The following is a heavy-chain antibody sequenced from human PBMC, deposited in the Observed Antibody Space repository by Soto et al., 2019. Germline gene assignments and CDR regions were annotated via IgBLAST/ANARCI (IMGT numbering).Heavy chain of an antibody. CDR3: AKEFTTVTASDAFDM. V-gene: IGHV3-23*01. J-gene: IGHJ3*02. CDR2: ISGSGDTT. D-gene: IGHD4-17*01. CDR1: GFIFSSYA. Sequence: EVHLLESGGGLVQPGGSLRLSCEASGFIFSSYAMSWVRQAPGKGLEWGSVISGSGDTTYYADSVKGRFTISRDNSRNTLYLQMDRPRAGDTALYYCAKEFTTVTASDAFDMWGRGTMVTVSS.